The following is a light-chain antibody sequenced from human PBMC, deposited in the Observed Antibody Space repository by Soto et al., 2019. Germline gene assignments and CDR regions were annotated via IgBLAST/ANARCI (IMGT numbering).Light chain of an antibody. J-gene: IGLJ1*01. V-gene: IGLV1-40*01. Sequence: QSALTQPPSVSGAPGQRVTISCTGSSSNIGAGYDVHWYQQLPGTAPKLLIYGNSNRPSGVPDRFSGSKSGTSASLAITGFQAGDEADYYCQSYDSSLSVNYFFGTGTKVTVL. CDR3: QSYDSSLSVNYF. CDR1: SSNIGAGYD. CDR2: GNS.